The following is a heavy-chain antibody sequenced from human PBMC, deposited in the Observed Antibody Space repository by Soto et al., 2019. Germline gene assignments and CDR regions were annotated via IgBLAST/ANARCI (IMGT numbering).Heavy chain of an antibody. CDR1: GFTFRDYA. CDR2: IPSDGSAQ. D-gene: IGHD2-2*01. V-gene: IGHV3-30-3*02. CDR3: AKSRDAYNFYFYYGMDV. Sequence: QVQLVESGGGVVQPGRSLRLSCEASGFTFRDYAMHWVRQAPGKGLEWVAAIPSDGSAQHYADSVKGRFSISRDNSKNTLSLQMNSLRPEDAALYYCAKSRDAYNFYFYYGMDVWGQGTAVTVSS. J-gene: IGHJ6*02.